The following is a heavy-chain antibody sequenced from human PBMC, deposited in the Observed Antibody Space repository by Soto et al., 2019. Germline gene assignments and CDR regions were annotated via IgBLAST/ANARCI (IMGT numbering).Heavy chain of an antibody. J-gene: IGHJ4*02. CDR2: IYYSGST. CDR1: GGSVSSGSYY. Sequence: SETLSLTCTVSGGSVSSGSYYWSWIRQPPGKGLEWIGYIYYSGSTNYNPSLKSRVTISVDTSKNQFSLKLSSVTAADTAVYYCARGHYDILTGYYSYLIDYWGQGTLVTVSS. V-gene: IGHV4-61*01. CDR3: ARGHYDILTGYYSYLIDY. D-gene: IGHD3-9*01.